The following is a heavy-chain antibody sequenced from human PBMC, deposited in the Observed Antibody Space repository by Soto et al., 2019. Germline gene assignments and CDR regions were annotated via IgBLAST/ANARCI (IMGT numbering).Heavy chain of an antibody. CDR3: ARGRRITMIVVVITTFGY. J-gene: IGHJ4*02. D-gene: IGHD3-22*01. CDR2: INPNSGNT. CDR1: GYTFTGYY. V-gene: IGHV1-8*02. Sequence: QVQLVQSGAEVKKPGASVKVSCKASGYTFTGYYMHWVRQAPGQGLEWMGWINPNSGNTGYAQKLQGRVTMTRSTSISTAYMELSSLRSEDTAVYYCARGRRITMIVVVITTFGYWGQGTLVTVSS.